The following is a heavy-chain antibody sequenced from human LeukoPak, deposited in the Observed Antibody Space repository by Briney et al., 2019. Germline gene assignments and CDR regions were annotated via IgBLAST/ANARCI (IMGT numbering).Heavy chain of an antibody. Sequence: GGSLRLSCAASGFTFSSYAMSWVRQAPGKGLEWVSAISGSGGSTYYADSVKGRFTISRDNSKNTLCLQMNSLRAEDTAVYYCAKAPAYYYDSSGYYPDYWGQGTLVTVSS. D-gene: IGHD3-22*01. CDR1: GFTFSSYA. CDR3: AKAPAYYYDSSGYYPDY. J-gene: IGHJ4*02. V-gene: IGHV3-23*01. CDR2: ISGSGGST.